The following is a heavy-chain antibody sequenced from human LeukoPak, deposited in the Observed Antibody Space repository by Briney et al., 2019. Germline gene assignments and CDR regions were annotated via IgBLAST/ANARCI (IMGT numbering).Heavy chain of an antibody. D-gene: IGHD3-16*01. J-gene: IGHJ5*02. Sequence: PGGSLRLSCAASGFSFYGYSMHWVRQAPGKGLEWVSLINRDSSSTFYADSVKGRFTISQDNSSNTLYLQLHRLRTEDTAFYYCAKEVLYSSWVSFVPWGE. CDR2: INRDSSST. V-gene: IGHV3-43*01. CDR1: GFSFYGYS. CDR3: AKEVLYSSWVSFVP.